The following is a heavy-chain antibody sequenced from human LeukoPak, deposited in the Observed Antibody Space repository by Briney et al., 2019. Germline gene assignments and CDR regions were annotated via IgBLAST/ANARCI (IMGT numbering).Heavy chain of an antibody. CDR3: AKALYGDYGRFDY. J-gene: IGHJ4*02. Sequence: GGSLRLSCAASGFTFSSYAMSWVRQAPGKGLDWVSTISDGGSDTHYADSVKGRFTISRDNSKNTVYLQINSLRAEDTAVYYCAKALYGDYGRFDYWGQGTLVTVSS. CDR2: ISDGGSDT. CDR1: GFTFSSYA. D-gene: IGHD4-17*01. V-gene: IGHV3-23*01.